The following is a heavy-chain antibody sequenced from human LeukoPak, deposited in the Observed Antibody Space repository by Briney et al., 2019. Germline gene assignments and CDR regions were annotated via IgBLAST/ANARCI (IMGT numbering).Heavy chain of an antibody. CDR2: IIPILGIV. CDR1: VGTFSSYT. Sequence: SVKVSCKASVGTFSSYTISGVRQAPGQGREWMGRIIPILGIVNYAQKFQGRVTITADKSTSTAYMELSSLRSEDTAVYYCARGIVGATAAFDIWGQGTMVTVSS. CDR3: ARGIVGATAAFDI. D-gene: IGHD1-26*01. V-gene: IGHV1-69*02. J-gene: IGHJ3*02.